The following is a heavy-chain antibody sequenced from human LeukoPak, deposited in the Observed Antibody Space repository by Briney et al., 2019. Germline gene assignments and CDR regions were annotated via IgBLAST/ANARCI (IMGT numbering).Heavy chain of an antibody. Sequence: ASVTVSCTASGYTFTSYGISWVRQAPGQGHEWMGWISAYNGNTNYAQKLQGRVTMTTDTSTSTAYMELRSLRSDDTAVYYCARTWELHDSLDYWGQGTLVTVSS. V-gene: IGHV1-18*01. J-gene: IGHJ4*02. CDR3: ARTWELHDSLDY. CDR2: ISAYNGNT. D-gene: IGHD1-26*01. CDR1: GYTFTSYG.